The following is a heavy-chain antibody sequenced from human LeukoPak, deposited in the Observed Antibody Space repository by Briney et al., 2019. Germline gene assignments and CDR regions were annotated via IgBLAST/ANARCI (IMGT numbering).Heavy chain of an antibody. D-gene: IGHD6-13*01. Sequence: GGSLRLSCAASGFTFSSYAMSWVRQAPGKGLEWVSAISGSGGSTYYADSVKGRFTISRDNFKNTLYLQMNSLRAEDTAVYYCAREYSSSWYGGYWGQGTLVTVSS. V-gene: IGHV3-23*01. J-gene: IGHJ4*02. CDR2: ISGSGGST. CDR1: GFTFSSYA. CDR3: AREYSSSWYGGY.